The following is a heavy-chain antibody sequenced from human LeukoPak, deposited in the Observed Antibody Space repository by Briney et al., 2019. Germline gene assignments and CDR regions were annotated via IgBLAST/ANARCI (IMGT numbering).Heavy chain of an antibody. Sequence: SVKVSCKASGGTFSSYAISWVRQAPGQGLEWMGGIIPIFGTANYAQKFQGRVTITTDESTSTAYMELSSLRSEDTAVYYCAREEAPPGSGYYGYWGQGTLVTVPS. J-gene: IGHJ4*02. CDR2: IIPIFGTA. D-gene: IGHD3-22*01. CDR3: AREEAPPGSGYYGY. CDR1: GGTFSSYA. V-gene: IGHV1-69*05.